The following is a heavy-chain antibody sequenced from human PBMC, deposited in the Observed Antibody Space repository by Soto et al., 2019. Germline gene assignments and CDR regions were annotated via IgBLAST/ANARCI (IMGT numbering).Heavy chain of an antibody. J-gene: IGHJ4*02. D-gene: IGHD3-3*01. CDR2: VSCDGTNK. CDR1: GFTFTSCG. Sequence: GGSLRLSXAASGFTFTSCGMHWVRQTPGKGLEWGAVVSCDGTNKYYADSVKGRFTISRDNSKNTLYLQMDSLRPEVEVVNYSANAITISVNSSSTGRYRGRYALIDYWGQGTLVTVSS. V-gene: IGHV3-30*18. CDR3: ANAITISVNSSSTGRYRGRYALIDY.